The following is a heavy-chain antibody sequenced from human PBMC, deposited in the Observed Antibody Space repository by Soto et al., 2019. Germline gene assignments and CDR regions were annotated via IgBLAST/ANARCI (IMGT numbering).Heavy chain of an antibody. V-gene: IGHV4-39*01. Sequence: QLQLQESGPGLVKPSETPSLTCTVSGGSISSRSYYWGWIRQPPGKGLEWIGNIYFSGITFYNPSLKSRVTIAVDTSKNQFSLKLSSVTAADTAVYYCASSPGSEYFQDWGQGTLITVSS. CDR2: IYFSGIT. J-gene: IGHJ1*01. CDR1: GGSISSRSYY. CDR3: ASSPGSEYFQD.